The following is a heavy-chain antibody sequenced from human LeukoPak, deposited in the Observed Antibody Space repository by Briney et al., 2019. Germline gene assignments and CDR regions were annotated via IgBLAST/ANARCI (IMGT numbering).Heavy chain of an antibody. CDR3: ARGGGYSGYDLDAFDI. CDR2: ISSSSTYI. J-gene: IGHJ3*02. V-gene: IGHV3-21*01. CDR1: GFTFSRDS. D-gene: IGHD5-12*01. Sequence: PGASLRLSCAASGFTFSRDSMNRVRQAPGKGLEWVSSISSSSTYIYYADSVKGRFTISRDNAKNSLHLQMNSLRAEDTAVYYCARGGGYSGYDLDAFDIWGQGTMVTVSS.